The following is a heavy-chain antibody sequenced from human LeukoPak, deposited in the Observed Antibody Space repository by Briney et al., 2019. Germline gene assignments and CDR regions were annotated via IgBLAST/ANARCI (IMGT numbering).Heavy chain of an antibody. J-gene: IGHJ4*02. V-gene: IGHV3-21*01. Sequence: PGGPLRLSCPAYGFIFSSYNMNWVRQAPGKGLEWVSSISSSSSYIYYADSVKGRFTISRDNTKNSLYLQMNSLRAEDTAVYYCARTTGILTGPDYWGQGTLVTVSS. CDR3: ARTTGILTGPDY. CDR2: ISSSSSYI. CDR1: GFIFSSYN. D-gene: IGHD3-9*01.